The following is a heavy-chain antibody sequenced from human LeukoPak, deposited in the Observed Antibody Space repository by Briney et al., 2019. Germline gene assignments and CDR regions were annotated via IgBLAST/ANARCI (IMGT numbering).Heavy chain of an antibody. Sequence: GGSLRLSCAASGFTFSSYAMHWVRQAPGKGLVWVSRVKSDGSSTSYADSVKGRFTISRDNARNTLYLQMNSLRAEDTAVYYCAKDGPGSGSSTFDYWGQGTLVTVSS. J-gene: IGHJ4*02. CDR3: AKDGPGSGSSTFDY. CDR1: GFTFSSYA. CDR2: VKSDGSST. V-gene: IGHV3-74*01. D-gene: IGHD3-10*01.